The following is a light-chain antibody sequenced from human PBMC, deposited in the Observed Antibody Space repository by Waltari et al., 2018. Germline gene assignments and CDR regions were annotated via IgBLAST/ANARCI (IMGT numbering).Light chain of an antibody. V-gene: IGLV2-23*02. CDR2: AVS. Sequence: QSALTQPASVSGSPGQSITISCPGTSSDVGNYKRVSWYQQHPGKAPKLMMYAVSKRPSGVSDRISGSKSFDMASLTISGLQPEDGAEYFCSSYAGSSKGVFGGGTKVTVL. CDR3: SSYAGSSKGV. J-gene: IGLJ2*01. CDR1: SSDVGNYKR.